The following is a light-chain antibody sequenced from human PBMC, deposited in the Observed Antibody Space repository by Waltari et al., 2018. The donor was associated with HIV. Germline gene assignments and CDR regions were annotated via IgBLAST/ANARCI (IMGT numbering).Light chain of an antibody. CDR1: SSNIGTNY. V-gene: IGLV1-47*01. CDR2: RNK. CDR3: AVWDDTLRGV. J-gene: IGLJ2*01. Sequence: QSVLTQPPSASGTPGQRVTISCPGSSSNIGTNYVYWYQQLPGTAPKVVIYRNKQRPSGVPDRFSGSKSGTSASLAINGLRSEDEANYYCAVWDDTLRGVFGGGTKLTVL.